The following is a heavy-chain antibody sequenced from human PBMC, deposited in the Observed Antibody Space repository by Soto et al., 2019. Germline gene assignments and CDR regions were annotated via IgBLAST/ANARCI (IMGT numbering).Heavy chain of an antibody. CDR2: IYYSGST. J-gene: IGHJ4*02. CDR1: GGSISSGGYY. Sequence: QVQLQESGPGLVKPSQTLSLTCTVSGGSISSGGYYWSWIRQHPGKGLEWIGYIYYSGSTYYNPSLKSRVTISVDASKQQFSLKLSSVTAADTAVYYCAVTTVTHGRIDYWGQGTPVTVSS. V-gene: IGHV4-31*03. D-gene: IGHD4-17*01. CDR3: AVTTVTHGRIDY.